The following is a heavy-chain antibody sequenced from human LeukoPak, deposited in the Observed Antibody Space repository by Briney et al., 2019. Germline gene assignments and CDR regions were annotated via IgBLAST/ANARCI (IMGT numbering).Heavy chain of an antibody. CDR1: NYSITSGYF. CDR3: ARDGVFHDSDGYSFDY. D-gene: IGHD3-22*01. Sequence: PSETLSLTCAVSNYSITSGYFWGWIRQPPGKGLEWIASIYHSGTTYYDPSLRNRVTLFVDTSKNQFSLKLTSLTAADTAVYYCARDGVFHDSDGYSFDYWGQGTLVTVSS. J-gene: IGHJ4*02. V-gene: IGHV4-38-2*02. CDR2: IYHSGTT.